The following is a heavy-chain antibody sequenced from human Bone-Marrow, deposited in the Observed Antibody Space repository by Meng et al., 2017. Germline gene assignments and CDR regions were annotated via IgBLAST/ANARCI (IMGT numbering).Heavy chain of an antibody. V-gene: IGHV4-4*03. CDR2: IYHSVST. CDR3: AIVIYRPSGHNCFDP. Sequence: VRLQGSVQGLGKRPGNLAPTCAVSGGSISGPIWWSWVSQPPGRGLEWIGEIYHSVSTTYNQSLLSRVTILVDKFKNHFSLKLSSVTAADTAIYYCAIVIYRPSGHNCFDPWGQGTLVTVSS. D-gene: IGHD1-26*01. CDR1: GGSISGPIW. J-gene: IGHJ5*02.